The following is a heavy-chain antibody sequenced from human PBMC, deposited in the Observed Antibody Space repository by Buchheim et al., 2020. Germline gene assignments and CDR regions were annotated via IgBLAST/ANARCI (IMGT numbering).Heavy chain of an antibody. CDR1: GGSFSGYY. D-gene: IGHD5-18*01. V-gene: IGHV4-34*01. J-gene: IGHJ4*02. CDR2: INHSGST. Sequence: QVQLQQWGAGLLKPSETLSLTCAVYGGSFSGYYWSWIRQPPGKGLEWIGEINHSGSTNYNPSLKSRVTISVDTSKHQFSLKLSSVTAADTAVYYCARGVDTAMGGVYYFDYWGQGTL. CDR3: ARGVDTAMGGVYYFDY.